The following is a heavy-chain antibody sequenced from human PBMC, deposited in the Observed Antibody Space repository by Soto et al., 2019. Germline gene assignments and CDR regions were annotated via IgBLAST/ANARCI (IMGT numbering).Heavy chain of an antibody. CDR2: ISNTGGST. D-gene: IGHD4-4*01. V-gene: IGHV3-23*01. Sequence: GGSLRLSCAASGFTFNNYAMNWVRQAPGKGLEWVATISNTGGSTYYADSVKGRFTISRDNSKNTLYLQMNSLRAEDTAVYYCASDSLYSNGGDPNWFAPWGQGTPVTVSS. CDR1: GFTFNNYA. J-gene: IGHJ5*02. CDR3: ASDSLYSNGGDPNWFAP.